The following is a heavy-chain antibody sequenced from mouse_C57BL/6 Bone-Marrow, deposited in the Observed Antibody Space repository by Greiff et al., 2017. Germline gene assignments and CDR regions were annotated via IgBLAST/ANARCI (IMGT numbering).Heavy chain of an antibody. CDR1: GFTFSSYG. V-gene: IGHV5-6*02. J-gene: IGHJ2*01. CDR2: ISSGGSYT. CDR3: ARREMVKGYFDY. Sequence: DVMLVQSGGDLVKPGASLKLSCAASGFTFSSYGMSWVRQTPDKRLEWVATISSGGSYTYYPDSVKGRYTISRDNAKTTPYLQMSSLMSEDTAMYYCARREMVKGYFDYWGQGTTLTVSS. D-gene: IGHD2-2*01.